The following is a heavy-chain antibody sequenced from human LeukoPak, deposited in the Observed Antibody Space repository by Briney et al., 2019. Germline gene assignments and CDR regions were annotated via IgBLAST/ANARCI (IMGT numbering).Heavy chain of an antibody. J-gene: IGHJ3*02. CDR2: ISAYNGNT. CDR3: ARETQFEYSSSSGAFDI. D-gene: IGHD6-6*01. Sequence: ASVKVSCKASGGTFSSYAISWVRQAPGQGLEWMGWISAYNGNTNYAQKLQGRVTMTTDTSTSTAYMELRSLRSDDTAVYYCARETQFEYSSSSGAFDIWGQGTMVTVSS. CDR1: GGTFSSYA. V-gene: IGHV1-18*01.